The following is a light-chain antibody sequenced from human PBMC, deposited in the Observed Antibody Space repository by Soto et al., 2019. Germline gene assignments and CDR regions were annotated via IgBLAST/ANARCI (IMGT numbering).Light chain of an antibody. J-gene: IGLJ2*01. V-gene: IGLV2-14*01. CDR3: TSYASGSSHVV. CDR1: SSDIGGYDY. CDR2: DVN. Sequence: QSALTQPASVSGSPGQSITLSCTGTSSDIGGYDYVSWYQRHPGKAPKLIIYDVNNRPSGVSNRFSGSKSGNTASLTISGLQAEDEADYYCTSYASGSSHVVCGGGTEVTVL.